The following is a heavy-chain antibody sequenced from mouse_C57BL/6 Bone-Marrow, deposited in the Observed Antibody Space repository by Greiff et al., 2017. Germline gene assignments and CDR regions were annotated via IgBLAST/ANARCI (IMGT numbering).Heavy chain of an antibody. Sequence: VQLPQPGAELVKPGASVKMSCKASGYTFTSYWLTWVKQRPGQGLAWIGDIYPGCGSTNYNEKFKSKATLTVDTSSSTAYMQLSSLTSEDSAVYYCARLYYGSSYRYWYFDVWGTGTTVTVSS. CDR3: ARLYYGSSYRYWYFDV. D-gene: IGHD1-1*01. V-gene: IGHV1-55*01. J-gene: IGHJ1*03. CDR1: GYTFTSYW. CDR2: IYPGCGST.